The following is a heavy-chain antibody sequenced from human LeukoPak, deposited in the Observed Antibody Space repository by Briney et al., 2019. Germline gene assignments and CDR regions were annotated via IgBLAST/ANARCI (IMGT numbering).Heavy chain of an antibody. CDR2: IYYSGST. Sequence: SETLSLTCTVPGGSISSSSYYWGWIRQPPGKGLEWIGSIYYSGSTYYNPSLKSRVTISVDTSKNQFSLKLSSVTAADTAVYYCARHSPPQWLDYWGQGTLVTVSS. V-gene: IGHV4-39*01. CDR1: GGSISSSSYY. D-gene: IGHD6-19*01. CDR3: ARHSPPQWLDY. J-gene: IGHJ4*02.